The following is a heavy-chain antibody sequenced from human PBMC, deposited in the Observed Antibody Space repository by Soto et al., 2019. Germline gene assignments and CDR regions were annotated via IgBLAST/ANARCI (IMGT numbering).Heavy chain of an antibody. CDR3: ARDGSGAAANPYFDY. V-gene: IGHV3-21*04. Sequence: GGSLRLSCAASGFTFSSYTMHWVRQAPGKGLEWVSSISTSSTYRYIADSVTGRFTISRDNAQNSLYLQMTSLRAEDTAGYYCARDGSGAAANPYFDYWGQGTLVTVSS. CDR1: GFTFSSYT. CDR2: ISTSSTYR. D-gene: IGHD2-2*01. J-gene: IGHJ4*02.